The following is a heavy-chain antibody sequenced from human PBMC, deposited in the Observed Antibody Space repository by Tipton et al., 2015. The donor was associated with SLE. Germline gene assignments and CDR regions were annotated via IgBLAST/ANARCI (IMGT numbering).Heavy chain of an antibody. CDR2: INHSGST. D-gene: IGHD6-19*01. V-gene: IGHV4-34*01. CDR1: GASFSGYY. Sequence: TLSLTCAVSGASFSGYYWSWIRQPPGKGLEWIGEINHSGSTNYNPSLKSRVTISVDTSKNQFSLKLSSVTAADTAVYYCARVSLSSGWYVLWYFDLRGRGTLVTVSS. J-gene: IGHJ2*01. CDR3: ARVSLSSGWYVLWYFDL.